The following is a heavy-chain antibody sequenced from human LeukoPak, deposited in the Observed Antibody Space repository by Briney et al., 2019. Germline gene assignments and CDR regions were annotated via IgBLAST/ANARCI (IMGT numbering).Heavy chain of an antibody. V-gene: IGHV4-4*07. CDR3: ARQYYDILTGYYIFDY. D-gene: IGHD3-9*01. CDR1: GGSISSYY. J-gene: IGHJ4*02. Sequence: SETLSLTCTVSGGSISSYYWSWIRQPAGKGLEWIGRIYTSGSTNYNPSLKSRVTMSVDTSKNQFSLELSSVTAADTAVYYCARQYYDILTGYYIFDYWGQGTLVTVSS. CDR2: IYTSGST.